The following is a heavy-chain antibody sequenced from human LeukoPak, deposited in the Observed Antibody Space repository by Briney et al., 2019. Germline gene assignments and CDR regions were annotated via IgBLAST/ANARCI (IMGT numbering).Heavy chain of an antibody. D-gene: IGHD2-8*01. Sequence: SETLSLTCAVYGGSFSGYYWSWIRQPPGKGLEWIGEINHSGSTNYNPFLKSRVTISVDTSKNQFSLKLSSVTAADTAVYYCARQNDIQGFDYWGQGTLVTVSS. CDR1: GGSFSGYY. CDR2: INHSGST. J-gene: IGHJ4*02. V-gene: IGHV4-34*01. CDR3: ARQNDIQGFDY.